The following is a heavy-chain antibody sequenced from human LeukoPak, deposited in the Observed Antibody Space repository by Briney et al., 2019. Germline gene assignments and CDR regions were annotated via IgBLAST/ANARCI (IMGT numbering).Heavy chain of an antibody. J-gene: IGHJ4*02. CDR1: GGSISSSSYY. D-gene: IGHD4-17*01. CDR3: ARVPTVTFFDY. V-gene: IGHV4-39*01. Sequence: PSETLSLTCIVSGGSISSSSYYWGWIRQPPGKGLKWIGSIYYSGSTHYNPSLKSRVTISVDTSKNQFSLKLSSVTAADTAVYYCARVPTVTFFDYWGQGTLVTVSS. CDR2: IYYSGST.